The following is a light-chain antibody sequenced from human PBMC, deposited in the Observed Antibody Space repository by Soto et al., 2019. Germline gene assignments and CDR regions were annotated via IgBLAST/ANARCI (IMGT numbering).Light chain of an antibody. CDR1: SSNIGAGYD. CDR3: QSYDSSLSGYV. CDR2: ANN. J-gene: IGLJ1*01. V-gene: IGLV1-40*01. Sequence: QSVLTQPPSVSGCPGQRVTISCTGISSNIGAGYDVHWYQQLPGTAPKLLIYANNIRPSGVPGRFSGSKSGTSASLAITGLQAEDEADYYCQSYDSSLSGYVFGTGTKVTVL.